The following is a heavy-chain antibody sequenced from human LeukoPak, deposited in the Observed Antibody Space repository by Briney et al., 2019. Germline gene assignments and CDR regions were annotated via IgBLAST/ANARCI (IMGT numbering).Heavy chain of an antibody. V-gene: IGHV4-61*02. CDR1: GGSISSGSYY. J-gene: IGHJ4*02. CDR2: IYTSGST. CDR3: AREDSSGYYYGRLDY. Sequence: SQTLSLTCTVSGGSISSGSYYWSWIRQPAGKGLEGIGRIYTSGSTNYNPSLKRRVTISVDTSKNQLSLKLSSVTAADTAVYYCAREDSSGYYYGRLDYWGQGTLVTVSS. D-gene: IGHD3-22*01.